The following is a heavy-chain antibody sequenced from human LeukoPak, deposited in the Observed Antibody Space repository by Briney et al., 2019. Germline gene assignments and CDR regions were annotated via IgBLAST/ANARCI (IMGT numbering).Heavy chain of an antibody. D-gene: IGHD1-26*01. Sequence: SETLSLTCAVYGGSFSGYYWSWIRQPPGKGLEWIGEINHSGSTNYNPSLKSRVTISVDTSKNQFSLKLTSVTAADMAVYFCARQFLVGSTFHAFDLWGQGTRVTVSS. J-gene: IGHJ3*01. V-gene: IGHV4-34*01. CDR1: GGSFSGYY. CDR2: INHSGST. CDR3: ARQFLVGSTFHAFDL.